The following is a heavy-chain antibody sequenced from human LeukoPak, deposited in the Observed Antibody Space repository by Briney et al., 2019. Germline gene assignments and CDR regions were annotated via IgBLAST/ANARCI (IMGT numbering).Heavy chain of an antibody. CDR1: GYSISRGYY. CDR2: VAHSGTL. J-gene: IGHJ4*02. CDR3: ARSGSEANNPERPFDH. Sequence: SETLSLTCTVSGYSISRGYYWGYVRQPPGKGLEWIGSVAHSGTLYYNPTLQSRVTISVDMSKNQFSLRLNSVAAADTAVYYCARSGSEANNPERPFDHWGQGTLVTVSS. D-gene: IGHD1/OR15-1a*01. V-gene: IGHV4-38-2*02.